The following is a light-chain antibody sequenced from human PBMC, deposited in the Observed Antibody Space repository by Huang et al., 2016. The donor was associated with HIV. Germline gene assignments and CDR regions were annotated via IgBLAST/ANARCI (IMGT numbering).Light chain of an antibody. CDR1: QGISTF. V-gene: IGKV1-27*01. Sequence: DIQMTQSPSSLSASVGDSVTITCRASQGISTFLAWYQQRPGKFPKLLIYAASTLQSGVPSRFIGSVSGTDFTLTISSLQPEDVATYYCQKYNSAPYTFGQGTKLEIK. CDR2: AAS. J-gene: IGKJ2*01. CDR3: QKYNSAPYT.